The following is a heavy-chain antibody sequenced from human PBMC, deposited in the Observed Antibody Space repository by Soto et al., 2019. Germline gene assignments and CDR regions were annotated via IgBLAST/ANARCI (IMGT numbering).Heavy chain of an antibody. CDR3: SRVAPAADY. D-gene: IGHD2-15*01. Sequence: QVQLVQSGAEVKKPGASVKVSCKASGYTFTSYGISWVRQAPGQGLEWMGWISAHNRNTNYAQELQGRVTMTTDTSTSTAYMELRSLTSDDTTLYYCSRVAPAADYWGQGTLVTVSS. CDR2: ISAHNRNT. V-gene: IGHV1-18*01. CDR1: GYTFTSYG. J-gene: IGHJ4*02.